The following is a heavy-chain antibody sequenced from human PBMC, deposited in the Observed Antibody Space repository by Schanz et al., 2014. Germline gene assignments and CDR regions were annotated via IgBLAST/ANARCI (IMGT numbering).Heavy chain of an antibody. J-gene: IGHJ3*02. CDR3: ARVVLGGDAFDI. Sequence: QVQLQESGPALVKPSETLSLTCTVSGGSISSEYWSWIRQPAGKGLEWIGRIYNSGKTTYNPSLESRVSMSVDTSNKQLSLNLRSVSAADTAVYYCARVVLGGDAFDIWGQGTMVTVSS. CDR2: IYNSGKT. D-gene: IGHD3-10*01. CDR1: GGSISSEY. V-gene: IGHV4-4*07.